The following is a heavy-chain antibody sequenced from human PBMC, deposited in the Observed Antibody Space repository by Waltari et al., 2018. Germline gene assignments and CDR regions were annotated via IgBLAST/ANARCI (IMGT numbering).Heavy chain of an antibody. CDR3: ARAGDGYNWGDAFDI. V-gene: IGHV4-61*01. CDR2: IYYSGST. D-gene: IGHD5-12*01. CDR1: GYSISSGYY. J-gene: IGHJ3*02. Sequence: QVQLQESGPGLVKPSETLSLTCAVSGYSISSGYYWGWIRQPPGKGLEWIGYIYYSGSTNYNPSLKSRVTISVDTSKNQFSLKLSSVTAADTAVYYCARAGDGYNWGDAFDIWGQGTMVTVSS.